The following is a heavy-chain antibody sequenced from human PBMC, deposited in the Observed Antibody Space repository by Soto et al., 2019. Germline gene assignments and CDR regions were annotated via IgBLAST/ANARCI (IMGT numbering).Heavy chain of an antibody. CDR2: IKEDGSEK. V-gene: IGHV3-7*01. J-gene: IGHJ6*02. Sequence: EVQLVESGGGLVQRGGSLKLSCVASGFTISSFWMTWVRQAPGKGLEWLANIKEDGSEKYYVDSVKGRFTISRDNAKNSLYLQMNSLRVEDTAVSYCVSFARGWGLDVWGQGTTVTVSS. CDR3: VSFARGWGLDV. D-gene: IGHD6-19*01. CDR1: GFTISSFW.